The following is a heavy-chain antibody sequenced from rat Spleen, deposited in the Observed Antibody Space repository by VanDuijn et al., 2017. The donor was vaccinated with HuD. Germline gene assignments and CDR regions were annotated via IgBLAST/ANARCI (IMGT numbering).Heavy chain of an antibody. V-gene: IGHV5-22*01. CDR3: ARSYYYYSGDYFDY. J-gene: IGHJ2*01. CDR1: GFTFSDYY. CDR2: ISHEGSSP. Sequence: EVHLVESGGGLVQPGRSLKLSCAASGFTFSDYYMAWVRQAPKKGLEWVASISHEGSSPEYGNAVKGRFTISRDNAKNTQYLQMDSLRSEDTATYYCARSYYYYSGDYFDYWGQGVMVTVSS. D-gene: IGHD1-1*01.